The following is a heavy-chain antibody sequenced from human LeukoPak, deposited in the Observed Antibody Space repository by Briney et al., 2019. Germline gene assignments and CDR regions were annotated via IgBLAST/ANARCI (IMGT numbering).Heavy chain of an antibody. D-gene: IGHD3-22*01. CDR3: ASYYYDSSGYYSFDY. V-gene: IGHV1-24*01. CDR1: GYTLTELS. J-gene: IGHJ4*02. CDR2: FDPEDGET. Sequence: ASVKVSCKVSGYTLTELSMHWVRQAPGKGLEWMGGFDPEDGETIYAQKLQGRVTMTTDTSTSTAYMELRSLRSDDTAVYYCASYYYDSSGYYSFDYWGQGTLVTVSS.